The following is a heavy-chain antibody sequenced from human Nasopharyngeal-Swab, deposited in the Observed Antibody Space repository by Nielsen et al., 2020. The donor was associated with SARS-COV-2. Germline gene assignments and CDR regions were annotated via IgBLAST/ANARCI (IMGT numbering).Heavy chain of an antibody. Sequence: SETLSLTCTVSGVSLSSSSYFWGWIRQPPGKGLEWIGSIYYSGNTYCNPSLKSRVTISVDTSNNQFSLKLSSVTAADTAVYYCAKHYGGRLPSGMDVWGQGTTVTVSS. CDR2: IYYSGNT. D-gene: IGHD4/OR15-4a*01. J-gene: IGHJ6*02. CDR1: GVSLSSSSYF. CDR3: AKHYGGRLPSGMDV. V-gene: IGHV4-39*01.